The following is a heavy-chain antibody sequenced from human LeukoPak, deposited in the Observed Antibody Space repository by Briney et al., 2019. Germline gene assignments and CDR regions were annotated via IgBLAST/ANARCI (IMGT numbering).Heavy chain of an antibody. V-gene: IGHV4-34*01. J-gene: IGHJ4*02. CDR3: ARGEDDYGDPYYFDY. Sequence: PSETLSLTSAVYGGSFSGYYWSWIRQPPGKGLEWIGEINHSGSTNYNPSLKSRVTISVDTSKNQFSLKLSSVTAADTAVYYCARGEDDYGDPYYFDYWGQGTLVTVSS. D-gene: IGHD4-17*01. CDR1: GGSFSGYY. CDR2: INHSGST.